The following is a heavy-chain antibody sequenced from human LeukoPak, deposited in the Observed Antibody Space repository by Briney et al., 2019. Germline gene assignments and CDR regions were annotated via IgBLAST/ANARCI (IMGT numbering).Heavy chain of an antibody. D-gene: IGHD6-13*01. CDR1: GGAISSHY. CDR3: ARDRGGAAAFDWFDP. J-gene: IGHJ5*02. V-gene: IGHV4-59*11. Sequence: SETLSLTCTVSGGAISSHYWHWIRQPPGKGLEWIGYIYYNGTTNYNSSLKSRVTISIDRSRNQFSLKLTSVAAADTAVYYCARDRGGAAAFDWFDPWGQGTLVTVSS. CDR2: IYYNGTT.